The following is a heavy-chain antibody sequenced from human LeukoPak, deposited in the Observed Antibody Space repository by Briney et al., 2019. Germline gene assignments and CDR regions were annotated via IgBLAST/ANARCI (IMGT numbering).Heavy chain of an antibody. J-gene: IGHJ4*02. CDR3: AKASVRGDYQAFSFYYFGY. CDR2: ISGSGGST. D-gene: IGHD4-17*01. V-gene: IGHV3-23*01. CDR1: GFTFSSYA. Sequence: SGGSLGLSCAASGFTFSSYAMSWVRQAPGKGLEWVSAISGSGGSTYYADSVKGRFTISRDNSKNTLYLQMNSLRAEDMAVYYCAKASVRGDYQAFSFYYFGYWGQGTLVTVSS.